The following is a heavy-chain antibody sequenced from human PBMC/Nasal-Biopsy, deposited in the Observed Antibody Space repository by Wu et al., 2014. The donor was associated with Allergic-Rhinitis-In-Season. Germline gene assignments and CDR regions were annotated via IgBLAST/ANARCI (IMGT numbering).Heavy chain of an antibody. D-gene: IGHD3-22*01. J-gene: IGHJ4*02. CDR2: ISGSASGHNT. Sequence: LRLSCAASGFTFSTYGLSWVRQVPGMGLEWVSGISGSASGHNTNYADSVKGRFTISRDNSKDTLYLQMDSLRAEDTAVYYCAKFPQTKWLFDYWGQGTLVTVSS. CDR3: AKFPQTKWLFDY. CDR1: GFTFSTYG. V-gene: IGHV3-23*01.